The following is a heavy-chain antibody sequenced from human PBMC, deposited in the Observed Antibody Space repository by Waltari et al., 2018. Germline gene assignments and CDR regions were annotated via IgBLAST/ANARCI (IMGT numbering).Heavy chain of an antibody. J-gene: IGHJ4*02. V-gene: IGHV3-7*01. D-gene: IGHD3-16*01. CDR1: GFTFSRSW. Sequence: EVQLVESGGGLVRPGGSLRLSCAASGFTFSRSWMSWVRQAPGKGLEWVANIKEDGSEIYYVDSVRDRFTISRDNAKNSLFLQMNYLRVADTAVYYCVRVWGTKSCPDYWGQGTLVTVSS. CDR2: IKEDGSEI. CDR3: VRVWGTKSCPDY.